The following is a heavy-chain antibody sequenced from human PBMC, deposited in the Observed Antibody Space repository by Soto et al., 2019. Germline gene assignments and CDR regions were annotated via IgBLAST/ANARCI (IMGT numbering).Heavy chain of an antibody. J-gene: IGHJ4*02. CDR3: AKDGDIWTGYSFFAF. Sequence: KGLEWVSAISGSGGSTYYADSVKGRFTTSRDNSKNTLYLQMNSLRAEDTAVYYCAKDGDIWTGYSFFAFWGQGTLVPVSS. D-gene: IGHD3-9*01. CDR2: ISGSGGST. V-gene: IGHV3-23*01.